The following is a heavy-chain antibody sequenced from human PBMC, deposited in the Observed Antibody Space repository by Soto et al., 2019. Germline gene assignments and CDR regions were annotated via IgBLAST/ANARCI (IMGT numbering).Heavy chain of an antibody. CDR2: ISARGGSL. V-gene: IGHV3-23*01. Sequence: EVQLLESGGGLVQPGGSLRLACTASGFSFSSYAMVWVRQAPGKGLEWVSVISARGGSLYFADSVKGRFTISRDNSKNVLSLEMNNLRAEDTATYFCAKCSIEYSASVDYWGQGTLVLVSS. CDR1: GFSFSSYA. J-gene: IGHJ4*02. D-gene: IGHD5-12*01. CDR3: AKCSIEYSASVDY.